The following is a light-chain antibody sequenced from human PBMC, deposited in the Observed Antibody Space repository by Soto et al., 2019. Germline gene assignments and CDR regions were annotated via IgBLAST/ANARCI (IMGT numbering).Light chain of an antibody. CDR3: QQYDSSPPT. CDR1: QSLGSSF. Sequence: EIVLTQSPGTLSLSPGERATLSCRASQSLGSSFLAWYQHKPGQAPRLLIYGASSRATAIPDRFSGRGSGTDFTLSISRLEPEDFAVYYCQQYDSSPPTFGGGTKVEVK. CDR2: GAS. J-gene: IGKJ4*01. V-gene: IGKV3-20*01.